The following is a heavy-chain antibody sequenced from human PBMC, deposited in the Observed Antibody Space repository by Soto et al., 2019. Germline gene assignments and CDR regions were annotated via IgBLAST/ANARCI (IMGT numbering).Heavy chain of an antibody. V-gene: IGHV3-74*03. J-gene: IGHJ6*02. CDR3: VRGGEGRTAMVRGEYYYYGMDV. D-gene: IGHD5-18*01. CDR2: INNDGSAA. CDR1: GFTFSSYW. Sequence: PGGSLRLSCAASGFTFSSYWMHWVRQAPGKGLVWVSRINNDGSAATYADSVKGRFTISRDNAKNTVYLQMNSLRAEDTAVYYCVRGGEGRTAMVRGEYYYYGMDVWGPGTTVTVSS.